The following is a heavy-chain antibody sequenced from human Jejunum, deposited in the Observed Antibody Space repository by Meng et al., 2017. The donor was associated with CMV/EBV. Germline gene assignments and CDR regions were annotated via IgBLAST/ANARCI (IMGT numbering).Heavy chain of an antibody. CDR2: INNDGGTT. V-gene: IGHV3-74*03. J-gene: IGHJ3*02. CDR1: SFTFSDYC. D-gene: IGHD6-6*01. CDR3: AREQSSSYAFDI. Sequence: ASSFTFSDYCMHWVRQAPGQGLVWVSRINNDGGTTVYADSVKGRFTISRDNAKNTLSLQMNSLRGEDTAVYYCAREQSSSYAFDIWGQGTVVTVSS.